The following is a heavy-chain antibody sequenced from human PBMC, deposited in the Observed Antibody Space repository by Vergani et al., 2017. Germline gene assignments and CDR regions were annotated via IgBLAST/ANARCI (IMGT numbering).Heavy chain of an antibody. CDR2: INIGGRT. V-gene: IGHV3-66*02. D-gene: IGHD4-17*01. Sequence: LVESGGGLVQPGGSLRLSCAASSFSVSSHYMTWVRHAPGKGLEWVSTINIGGRTSYADSVKGRLTLTRDDSKNTLHLQMNSLRPEDTAVYYCARGMTTETTDLDGFDIWGQGTMVSVSS. J-gene: IGHJ3*02. CDR3: ARGMTTETTDLDGFDI. CDR1: SFSVSSHY.